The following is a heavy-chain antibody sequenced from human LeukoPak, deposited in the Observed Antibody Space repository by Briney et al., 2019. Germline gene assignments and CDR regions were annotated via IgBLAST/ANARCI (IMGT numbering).Heavy chain of an antibody. D-gene: IGHD6-19*01. J-gene: IGHJ4*02. CDR1: GFTFSSYA. V-gene: IGHV3-23*01. CDR3: AKGPSVAGNAYFDY. CDR2: ISGGGGST. Sequence: GVSLRLSCAASGFTFSSYAMSWVRQAPGKGLEWVSAISGGGGSTYYADSVKGRFTISRDNSKNTLYLQMNSLRAEDTAVYYCAKGPSVAGNAYFDYWGQGTLVTVSS.